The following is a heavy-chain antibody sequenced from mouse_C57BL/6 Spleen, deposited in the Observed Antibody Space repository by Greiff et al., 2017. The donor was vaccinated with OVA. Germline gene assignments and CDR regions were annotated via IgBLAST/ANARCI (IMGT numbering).Heavy chain of an antibody. D-gene: IGHD2-4*01. CDR3: ARSRDYDPPFDY. CDR2: IYPGDGDT. Sequence: VQLQQSGPELVKPGASVKISCKASGYAFSSSWMNWVKQRPGKGLEWIGRIYPGDGDTNYNGKFKGKATLTADKSSSTAYMQLSSLTSEDSAVYFCARSRDYDPPFDYWGQGTTLTVSS. V-gene: IGHV1-82*01. CDR1: GYAFSSSW. J-gene: IGHJ2*01.